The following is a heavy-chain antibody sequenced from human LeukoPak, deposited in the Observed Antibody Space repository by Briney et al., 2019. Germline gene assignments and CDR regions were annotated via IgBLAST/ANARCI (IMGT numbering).Heavy chain of an antibody. V-gene: IGHV1-69*13. CDR2: IIPIFGTA. CDR3: ASSDYGDYGYYYYGMDV. D-gene: IGHD4-17*01. J-gene: IGHJ6*02. Sequence: SVKVSCKASGGTFSSYAISWVRQAPGQGLEWMGGIIPIFGTANYAQKFQGRVTITADESTSTAYMELSSLRSEDTAVYYCASSDYGDYGYYYYGMDVRGQGTTVTVSS. CDR1: GGTFSSYA.